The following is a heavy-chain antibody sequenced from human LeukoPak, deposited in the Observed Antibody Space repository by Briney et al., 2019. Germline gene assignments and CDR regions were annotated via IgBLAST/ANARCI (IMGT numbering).Heavy chain of an antibody. CDR2: VSDSGSSA. V-gene: IGHV3-23*01. Sequence: GGSLRLSCAASGFTFRNYGMSWVRQAPGKGLEWVSVVSDSGSSAYYTDSVKGRFTISRDNSKNTLYLQMNSLRAEDTAVYYCARGRQRYGSGSYFDYWGQGTLVTVSS. D-gene: IGHD3-10*01. CDR1: GFTFRNYG. CDR3: ARGRQRYGSGSYFDY. J-gene: IGHJ4*02.